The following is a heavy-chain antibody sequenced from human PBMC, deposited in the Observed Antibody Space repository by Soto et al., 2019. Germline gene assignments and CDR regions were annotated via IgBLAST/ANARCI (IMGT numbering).Heavy chain of an antibody. CDR1: GGTLNSYA. CDR2: TSTIFGTA. J-gene: IGHJ5*02. CDR3: AKSLYCSAGSFYLIPDS. Sequence: VQLVQSVAEVKRPGSSVNVTCKASGGTLNSYAITWVRQAPGQGLEWMGGTSTIFGTADYAQRFQGRVTITADESTTTVYMSLSSLTSEDTAVYYCAKSLYCSAGSFYLIPDSWGQGSPVSVSS. V-gene: IGHV1-69*01. D-gene: IGHD2-15*01.